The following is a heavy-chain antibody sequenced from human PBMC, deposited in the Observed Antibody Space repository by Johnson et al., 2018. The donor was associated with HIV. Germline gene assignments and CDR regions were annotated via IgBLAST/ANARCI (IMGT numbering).Heavy chain of an antibody. CDR1: GFTFDDYG. J-gene: IGHJ3*02. CDR3: VRPAAAGRDDAFDI. D-gene: IGHD6-13*01. Sequence: VQLVESGGGVVRPGGSLRLACVASGFTFDDYGMSWVRQAPGKGLEWVSTISGSGGTTYYADSVKGRFTISRDNSKNTLYLQVNSLRAEDTGVYYCVRPAAAGRDDAFDIWGQGTMVTVSS. V-gene: IGHV3-23*04. CDR2: ISGSGGTT.